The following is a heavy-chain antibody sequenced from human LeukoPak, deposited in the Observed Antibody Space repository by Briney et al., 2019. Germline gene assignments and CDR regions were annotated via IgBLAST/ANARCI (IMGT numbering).Heavy chain of an antibody. D-gene: IGHD6-13*01. CDR3: ARIGSSSWYGGFDP. CDR2: ISAYNGNT. CDR1: GYTFTSYG. V-gene: IGHV1-18*01. J-gene: IGHJ5*02. Sequence: ASVKVSCKASGYTFTSYGISWVRQAPGQGLEWMGWISAYNGNTNYAQKLRGRVTMTTDTSTSTAYMELRSLRSDDTAVYYCARIGSSSWYGGFDPWGQGTLVSVSS.